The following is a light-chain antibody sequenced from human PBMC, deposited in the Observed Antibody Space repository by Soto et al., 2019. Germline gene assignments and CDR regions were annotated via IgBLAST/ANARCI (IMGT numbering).Light chain of an antibody. CDR1: LGISGY. CDR2: SAS. Sequence: DIQLTQSPSFLSASVGDIVTITCRASLGISGYLAWYQQKPGKVPRLLIYSASTLQSGVPSRLSGSGSGTEFTLTISSLQPEDFASYYCQPLDRYPFSSGGGTKVEIK. CDR3: QPLDRYPFS. V-gene: IGKV1-9*01. J-gene: IGKJ4*01.